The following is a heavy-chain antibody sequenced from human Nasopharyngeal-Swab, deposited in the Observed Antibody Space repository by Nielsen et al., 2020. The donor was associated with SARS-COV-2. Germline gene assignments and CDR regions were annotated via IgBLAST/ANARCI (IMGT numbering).Heavy chain of an antibody. CDR3: ANLFAVTTSGYYYGMDV. D-gene: IGHD4-17*01. Sequence: WIRQPPGKGPEWVSGISWNSGSIGYADSVKGRFTISRDNAKNSLYLQMNSLRAEDTALYYCANLFAVTTSGYYYGMDVWGQGTTVTVSS. J-gene: IGHJ6*02. V-gene: IGHV3-9*01. CDR2: ISWNSGSI.